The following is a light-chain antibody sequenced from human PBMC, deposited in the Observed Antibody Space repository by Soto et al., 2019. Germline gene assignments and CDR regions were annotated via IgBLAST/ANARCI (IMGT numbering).Light chain of an antibody. V-gene: IGKV2-28*01. CDR3: MQALHTPPT. CDR1: QSLLHSNGYNY. J-gene: IGKJ4*01. CDR2: LGS. Sequence: DIVMTQSPLSLPVTPGEPASISCRSSQSLLHSNGYNYLDWYLQTPGQSPQLLIYLGSNRASRVPARFSGSGSGTDFTLKISRVEAADVGVYYCMQALHTPPTFGGGTKVEIK.